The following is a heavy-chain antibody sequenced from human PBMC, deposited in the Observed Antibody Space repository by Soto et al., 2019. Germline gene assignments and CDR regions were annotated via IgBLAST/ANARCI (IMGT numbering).Heavy chain of an antibody. CDR3: ARAEAVAGTYGY. Sequence: QVQLVESGGGVVQPGRSLRLSCAASGFTFSSYGMHWVRQAPGKGLEWVAVIWYDGSNKYYADSVKGRFTISRDNSKNTLYLQMNSLRAEDTAVYYCARAEAVAGTYGYWGQGTLVTVSS. D-gene: IGHD6-19*01. V-gene: IGHV3-33*01. CDR2: IWYDGSNK. CDR1: GFTFSSYG. J-gene: IGHJ4*02.